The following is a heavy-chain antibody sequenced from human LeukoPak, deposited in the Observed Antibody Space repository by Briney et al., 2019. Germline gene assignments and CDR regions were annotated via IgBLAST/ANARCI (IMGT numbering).Heavy chain of an antibody. Sequence: GGSLRLSCAAYGFTFSSYWMHWVRQAPGKGLVWVSHINSDGRTTNYADSVKGRFTISRDNAKNTLYLQMTSLTAEDTAVYYCAGRVNWALDYWGQGTLVTVSS. V-gene: IGHV3-74*01. CDR3: AGRVNWALDY. J-gene: IGHJ4*02. CDR2: INSDGRTT. CDR1: GFTFSSYW. D-gene: IGHD7-27*01.